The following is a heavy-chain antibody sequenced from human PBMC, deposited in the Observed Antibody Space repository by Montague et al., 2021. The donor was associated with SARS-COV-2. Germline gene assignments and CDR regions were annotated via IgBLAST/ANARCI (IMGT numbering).Heavy chain of an antibody. V-gene: IGHV4-4*07. CDR2: FYPSGST. D-gene: IGHD2-21*02. CDR3: ARGFILGDQRFDV. Sequence: SETLSLTCNVSGGSMSRSYWTWVRQSPGRGLEWIGRFYPSGSTNFNPYLQSRLTMSVDMSKNQFSLTLTSVTAADTATYYCARGFILGDQRFDVWGQGTLVSVSS. J-gene: IGHJ4*02. CDR1: GGSMSRSY.